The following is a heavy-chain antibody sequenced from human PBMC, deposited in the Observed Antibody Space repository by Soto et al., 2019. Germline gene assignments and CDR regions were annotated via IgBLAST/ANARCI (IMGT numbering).Heavy chain of an antibody. CDR3: ARDLGHSSSPRTYYYYYGMDV. Sequence: QVQLVESGGGVVQPGRSLRLSCAASGFTFSSYGMHWVRQAPGKGLEWVAVIWYDGSNKYYADSVKGRFTISRDNSKNTLYLQMNSLRAEDTAVYYCARDLGHSSSPRTYYYYYGMDVW. J-gene: IGHJ6*01. V-gene: IGHV3-33*01. D-gene: IGHD6-6*01. CDR1: GFTFSSYG. CDR2: IWYDGSNK.